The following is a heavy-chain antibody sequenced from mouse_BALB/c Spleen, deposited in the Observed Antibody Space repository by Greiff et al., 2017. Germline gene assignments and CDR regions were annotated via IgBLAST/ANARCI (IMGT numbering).Heavy chain of an antibody. CDR3: AHYGSSPYYAMDY. J-gene: IGHJ4*01. V-gene: IGHV14-3*02. CDR2: IDPANGNT. CDR1: GFNIKDTY. D-gene: IGHD1-1*01. Sequence: VHVKQSGAELVKPGASVKLSCTASGFNIKDTYMHWVKQRPEQGLEWIGRIDPANGNTKYDPKFQGKATITADTSSNTAYLQLSSLTSEDTAVYYCAHYGSSPYYAMDYWGQGTSVTVSS.